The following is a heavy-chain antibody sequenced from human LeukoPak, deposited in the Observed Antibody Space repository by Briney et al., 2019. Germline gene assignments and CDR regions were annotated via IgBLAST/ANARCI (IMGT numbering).Heavy chain of an antibody. CDR2: IYTSGST. V-gene: IGHV4-61*02. CDR3: ARAVSGDSSSWYVWWFDP. Sequence: SETLSLTCTVSGGSISSGSYYWSWIRLPAGKGLEWIGRIYTSGSTNYNPSLKSRVTISVDTSKNQFSLKLSSVTAADTAVYYCARAVSGDSSSWYVWWFDPWGQGTLVTVSS. D-gene: IGHD6-13*01. CDR1: GGSISSGSYY. J-gene: IGHJ5*02.